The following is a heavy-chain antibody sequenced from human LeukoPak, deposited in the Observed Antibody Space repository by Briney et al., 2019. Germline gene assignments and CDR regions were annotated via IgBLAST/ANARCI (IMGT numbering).Heavy chain of an antibody. D-gene: IGHD3-9*01. V-gene: IGHV3-9*01. CDR1: GFTFDDYA. J-gene: IGHJ4*02. Sequence: PGGSLRLSCSASGFTFDDYAMPWVRQAPGKGLEWVSGLSWNSGSIGYADSVKGRFTISRDNAKNSLYLQMNSLRAEDTAVYYCAREHDILGYWGQGTLVTVSS. CDR2: LSWNSGSI. CDR3: AREHDILGY.